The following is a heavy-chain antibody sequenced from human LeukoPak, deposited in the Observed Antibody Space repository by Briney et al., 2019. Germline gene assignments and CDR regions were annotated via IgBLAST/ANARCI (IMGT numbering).Heavy chain of an antibody. CDR2: ISAYNGNT. J-gene: IGHJ4*02. V-gene: IGHV1-18*01. Sequence: ASVKVSCKASGYSFTSYGISWVRQAPGQGLEWLGWISAYNGNTKYAQKFQGRVTMTRDTSISTAYMELSRLRSDDTAVYYCARSLYYDILTGYNYYFDYWGQGTLVTVSS. D-gene: IGHD3-9*01. CDR3: ARSLYYDILTGYNYYFDY. CDR1: GYSFTSYG.